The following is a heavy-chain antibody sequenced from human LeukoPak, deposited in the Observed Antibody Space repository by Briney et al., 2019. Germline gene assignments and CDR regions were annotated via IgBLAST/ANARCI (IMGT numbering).Heavy chain of an antibody. V-gene: IGHV4-59*01. CDR3: ARDAEYYYGSGSYPRHYYYYGMDV. J-gene: IGHJ6*04. Sequence: SETLSLTCTVSGGSISSYYWSWIRQPPGKGLEWIGYIYYSGSTNYNPSLKSRVTISVDTSKNQFSLKLSSVTAADPAVYYCARDAEYYYGSGSYPRHYYYYGMDVWGKGTTVTVSS. D-gene: IGHD3-10*01. CDR1: GGSISSYY. CDR2: IYYSGST.